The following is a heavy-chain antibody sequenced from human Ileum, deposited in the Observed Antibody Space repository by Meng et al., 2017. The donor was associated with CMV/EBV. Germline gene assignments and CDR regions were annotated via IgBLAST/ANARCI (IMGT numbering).Heavy chain of an antibody. CDR3: AKDFRMVADGIYFAMEV. V-gene: IGHV3-23*01. CDR1: GFIFSNYA. J-gene: IGHJ6*02. D-gene: IGHD6-13*01. Sequence: GESLKISCAGSGFIFSNYAINWVRQAPGKGLEWVSTISGSGGRTYYADSVKGRFTFSRDNATKRVYVQMNSLRVDDTAVYYCAKDFRMVADGIYFAMEVWGQGTTVTVSS. CDR2: ISGSGGRT.